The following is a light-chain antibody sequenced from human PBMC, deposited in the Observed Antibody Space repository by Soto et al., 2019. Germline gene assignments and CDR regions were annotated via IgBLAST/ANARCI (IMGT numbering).Light chain of an antibody. CDR1: QGISSY. V-gene: IGKV1-9*01. Sequence: DIQLTQSPSFLSASVGDRVTITCRASQGISSYLAWYQQRPGEPPELLIYGASTLQSGVASRFSGSGSGTEFTLTISSLQPEDFVTYFCQQLNSFPPLFTFGPGTKVDI. J-gene: IGKJ3*01. CDR2: GAS. CDR3: QQLNSFPPLFT.